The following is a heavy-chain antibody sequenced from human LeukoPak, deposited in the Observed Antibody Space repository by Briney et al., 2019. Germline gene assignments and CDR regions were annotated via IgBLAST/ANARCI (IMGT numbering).Heavy chain of an antibody. Sequence: GGSLRLSCAASGFTFSSYEMNWVRQAPGKGLEWVSYISSSGSNIYYADSVKGRFTISRDNAKNSLYLQMNSLRAEDTAVYYCARGDYGSSYYYYMDVWGKGTTVTISS. CDR1: GFTFSSYE. V-gene: IGHV3-48*03. J-gene: IGHJ6*03. CDR3: ARGDYGSSYYYYMDV. CDR2: ISSSGSNI. D-gene: IGHD3-10*01.